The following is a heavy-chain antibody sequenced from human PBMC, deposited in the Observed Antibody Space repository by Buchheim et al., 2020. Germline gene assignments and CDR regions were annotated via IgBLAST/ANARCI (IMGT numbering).Heavy chain of an antibody. Sequence: QVQLVESGGGVVQPGRSLRLSCAASGFTFSSYGMHWVRQAPGKGLEWVAVISYDGSNKYYADSVTGRFTISRDNSKNTLYLQMNSLRAEDTAVYYCAKDRWYSSSWVDYWGQGTL. CDR1: GFTFSSYG. CDR3: AKDRWYSSSWVDY. CDR2: ISYDGSNK. J-gene: IGHJ4*02. V-gene: IGHV3-30*18. D-gene: IGHD6-13*01.